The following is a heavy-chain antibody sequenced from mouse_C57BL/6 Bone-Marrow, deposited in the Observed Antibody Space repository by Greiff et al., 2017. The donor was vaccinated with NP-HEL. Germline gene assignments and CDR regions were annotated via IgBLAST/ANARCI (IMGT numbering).Heavy chain of an antibody. V-gene: IGHV14-4*01. D-gene: IGHD3-3*01. CDR2: IDPENGDT. CDR1: GFNIKDDY. CDR3: TLGLYFDY. Sequence: EVKLQESGAELVRPGASVKLSCTASGFNIKDDYMHWVKQRPEQGLEWIGWIDPENGDTEYASKFQGKATITADTSSNTAYLQLSSLTSEDTAVYYCTLGLYFDYWGQGTTLTVSS. J-gene: IGHJ2*01.